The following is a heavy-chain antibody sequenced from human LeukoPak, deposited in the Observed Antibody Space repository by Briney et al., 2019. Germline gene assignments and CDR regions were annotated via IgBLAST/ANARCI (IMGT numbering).Heavy chain of an antibody. CDR3: ARGKALRQSEAFDI. Sequence: GASVKVSCKASGYTFTSYDINWVRQATGQGLEWMGWMNPNSGYTGYAQKFQGRVIITRNSSISTVYMELSSLRSEDTAVYYCARGKALRQSEAFDIWGQGTMVTVSS. J-gene: IGHJ3*02. V-gene: IGHV1-8*01. CDR1: GYTFTSYD. D-gene: IGHD1-14*01. CDR2: MNPNSGYT.